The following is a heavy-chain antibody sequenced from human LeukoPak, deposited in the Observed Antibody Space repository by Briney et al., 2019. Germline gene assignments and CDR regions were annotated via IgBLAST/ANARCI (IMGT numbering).Heavy chain of an antibody. Sequence: PSETLSLTCTVSGGSISSSSYYWGWIRQPPGKGLEWIGSIYYSGSTYYNPSLKSRVTISVDTSKNQFSLKLSSVTAADTAVYYCARGSSSWYYYMDVWGKGTTVTVSS. D-gene: IGHD6-13*01. CDR3: ARGSSSWYYYMDV. CDR1: GGSISSSSYY. V-gene: IGHV4-39*01. CDR2: IYYSGST. J-gene: IGHJ6*03.